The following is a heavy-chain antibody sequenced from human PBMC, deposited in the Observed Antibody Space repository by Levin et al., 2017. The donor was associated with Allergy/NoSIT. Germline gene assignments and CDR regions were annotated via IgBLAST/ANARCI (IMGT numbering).Heavy chain of an antibody. V-gene: IGHV1-69*06. J-gene: IGHJ5*02. CDR2: IIPIFGTA. CDR3: ARFGVAARPQNWFDP. D-gene: IGHD6-6*01. Sequence: SVKVSCKASGGTFSSYAISWVRQAPGQGLEWMGGIIPIFGTANYAQKFQGRVTITADKSTSTAYMELSSLRSEDTAVYYCARFGVAARPQNWFDPWGQGTLVTVSS. CDR1: GGTFSSYA.